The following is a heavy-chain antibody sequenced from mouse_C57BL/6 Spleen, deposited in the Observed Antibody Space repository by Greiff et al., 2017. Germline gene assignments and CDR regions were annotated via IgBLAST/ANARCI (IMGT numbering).Heavy chain of an antibody. CDR1: GFTFTDYY. J-gene: IGHJ1*03. V-gene: IGHV7-3*01. CDR2: IRNKANGYTT. D-gene: IGHD1-1*01. CDR3: ARSITTVSWYFEV. Sequence: EVKLVESGGGLVQPGGSLSLSCAASGFTFTDYYMSWVRQPPGKALEWLGFIRNKANGYTTEYSASVKGRFTISRDNSQSILYLQMNALRAEDSATYYCARSITTVSWYFEVWGTGTTVTVSS.